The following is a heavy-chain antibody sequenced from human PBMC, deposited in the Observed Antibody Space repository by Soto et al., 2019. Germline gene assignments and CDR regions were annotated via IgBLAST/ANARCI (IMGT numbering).Heavy chain of an antibody. D-gene: IGHD3-10*01. J-gene: IGHJ6*03. CDR3: AREKRSPSPFGLPLYYYYYMDV. CDR2: INAGNGNT. CDR1: GYTFTSYA. Sequence: GASVKVSCKASGYTFTSYAMHWVRQAPGQRLEWMGWINAGNGNTKYSQKFQGRVTITRDTSASTAYMELSSLRSEDTAVYYCAREKRSPSPFGLPLYYYYYMDVWGKGTTVTVSS. V-gene: IGHV1-3*01.